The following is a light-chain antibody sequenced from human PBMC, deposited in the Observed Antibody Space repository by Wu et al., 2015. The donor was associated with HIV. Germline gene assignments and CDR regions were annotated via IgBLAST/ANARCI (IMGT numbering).Light chain of an antibody. CDR2: TTS. CDR3: QQYFTYPYT. V-gene: IGKV1-8*01. CDR1: QGIAGY. J-gene: IGKJ2*01. Sequence: AIRITQSPSSLSVSTGDRVTFTCRASQGIAGYLAWYQQRPGKAPRLLISTTSNLESGVPSRFSGRGSGTDFTLTINSLQSEDFATYYCQQYFTYPYTFGQGTKLEIK.